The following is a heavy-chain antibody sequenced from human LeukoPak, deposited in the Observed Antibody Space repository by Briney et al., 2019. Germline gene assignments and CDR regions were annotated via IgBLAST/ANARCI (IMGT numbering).Heavy chain of an antibody. Sequence: GASVKVSCKASGGTFSSYAISWVRQAPGQGLEGMGGIIPIFGTANYAQKFQGRVTITADESTSTAYMGLRSLRSDDTAVYYCAREEGNWGDAFDIWGQGTMVTVSS. CDR1: GGTFSSYA. CDR2: IIPIFGTA. V-gene: IGHV1-69*13. J-gene: IGHJ3*02. D-gene: IGHD7-27*01. CDR3: AREEGNWGDAFDI.